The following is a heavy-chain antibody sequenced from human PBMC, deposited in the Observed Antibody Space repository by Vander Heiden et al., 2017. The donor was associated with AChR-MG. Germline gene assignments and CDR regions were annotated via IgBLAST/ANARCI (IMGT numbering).Heavy chain of an antibody. J-gene: IGHJ3*02. V-gene: IGHV1-69*04. D-gene: IGHD6-6*01. CDR1: GGTLSSYA. Sequence: QVQLVQSGAEVKKPGSSVKVSCKASGGTLSSYAISWVRQAPGQGLEWMGRIIPILGIANYAQKFQGRVTITADKSTSTAYMELSSLRSEDTAVYYCARDWYSSSSFSAFDIWGQGTMVTVSS. CDR3: ARDWYSSSSFSAFDI. CDR2: IIPILGIA.